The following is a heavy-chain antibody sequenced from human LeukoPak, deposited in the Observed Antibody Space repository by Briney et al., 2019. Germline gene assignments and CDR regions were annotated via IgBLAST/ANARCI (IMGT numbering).Heavy chain of an antibody. CDR2: IYSGGSA. CDR1: GFTVSNNY. J-gene: IGHJ4*02. CDR3: HTKVRLDY. V-gene: IGHV3-66*01. D-gene: IGHD4-11*01. Sequence: PGGSLRLSCAASGFTVSNNYMTWIRQAPVKGLEWVSVIYSGGSAYYADSVKGRFTISRDNSKNTLYLQMNSLRAEDTALYYCHTKVRLDYWGQGTLVTVSS.